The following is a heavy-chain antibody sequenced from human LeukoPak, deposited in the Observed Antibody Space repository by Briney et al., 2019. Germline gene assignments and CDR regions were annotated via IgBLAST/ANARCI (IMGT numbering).Heavy chain of an antibody. CDR3: ARDKVYCTNGVCYSTPFDY. CDR2: INSNGGGT. Sequence: ASVKVSCKASGYTFTGYYMHWVRQAPGQGLEWMGWINSNGGGTNYAQKFQGRVTMTRDTSISTAYMELSRLRSDDTAVYYCARDKVYCTNGVCYSTPFDYWGQGTLVTVSS. V-gene: IGHV1-2*02. CDR1: GYTFTGYY. J-gene: IGHJ4*02. D-gene: IGHD2-8*01.